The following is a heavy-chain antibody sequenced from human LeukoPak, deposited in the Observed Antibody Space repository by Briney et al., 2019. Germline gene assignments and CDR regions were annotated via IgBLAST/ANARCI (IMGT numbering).Heavy chain of an antibody. J-gene: IGHJ4*02. CDR3: ARDSPYYYGSGSYAGDY. CDR2: ISAYNGNT. V-gene: IGHV1-18*01. D-gene: IGHD3-10*01. CDR1: GYTFTSYG. Sequence: GASVKVSCKASGYTFTSYGISWVRQAPGQGLEWMGWISAYNGNTNYAQKLQGRVTMTTDTSTSTAYMELRSLITDDTAVYYCARDSPYYYGSGSYAGDYWGQGTLVTVSS.